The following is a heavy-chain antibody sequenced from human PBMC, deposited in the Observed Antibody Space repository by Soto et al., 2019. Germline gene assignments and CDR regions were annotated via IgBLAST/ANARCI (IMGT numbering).Heavy chain of an antibody. CDR3: ARALTYYYDIDY. CDR2: INSDGSRT. V-gene: IGHV3-74*01. CDR1: GFTFSSYW. Sequence: GSLRLSCAASGFTFSSYWMHWVRQAPGRGLVWVSRINSDGSRTTYADSVKGRFTISRDNAKNMLHLQMNSLRAEDTAVYYCARALTYYYDIDYWGQGTLVTAPQ. D-gene: IGHD3-22*01. J-gene: IGHJ4*02.